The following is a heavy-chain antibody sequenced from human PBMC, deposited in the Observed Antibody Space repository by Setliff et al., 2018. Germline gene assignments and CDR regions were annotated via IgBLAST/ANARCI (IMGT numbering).Heavy chain of an antibody. CDR2: TIPVFGTT. D-gene: IGHD5-18*01. CDR1: GGTFRNYG. CDR3: VREGVDTRSSTDYRYYMDV. Sequence: SVKVSCKASGGTFRNYGISWVRQAPGQGLEWMGGTIPVFGTTDYSQKFQGRVTIIADESTSTAFMQLSSLRSEDTAVYYCVREGVDTRSSTDYRYYMDVWGKGTTVTV. V-gene: IGHV1-69*13. J-gene: IGHJ6*03.